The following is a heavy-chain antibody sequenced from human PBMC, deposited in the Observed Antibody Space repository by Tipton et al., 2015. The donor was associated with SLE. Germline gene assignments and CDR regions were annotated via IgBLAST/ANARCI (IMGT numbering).Heavy chain of an antibody. CDR2: INPSGST. CDR1: GGSFSGYY. CDR3: AVILGYYMDV. D-gene: IGHD2-21*01. Sequence: GLVKPSETLSLTCAVYGGSFSGYYWSWIRKPPGKGLEWIGEINPSGSTNYNPSLKSRVTISVDTSKNQFSLKLSSVTAADTAVYYCAVILGYYMDVWGKGTTVTVSS. V-gene: IGHV4-34*01. J-gene: IGHJ6*03.